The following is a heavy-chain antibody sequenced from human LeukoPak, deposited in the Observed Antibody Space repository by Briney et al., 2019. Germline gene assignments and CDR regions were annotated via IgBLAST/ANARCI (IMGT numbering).Heavy chain of an antibody. Sequence: GGSLRLSCAASGFTFSSYGMTWVRQAPGKGLEWVAVISYDGSNKYYADSVKGRFTISRDNSKNTLYLQMNSLRIEDTGIYYCAKDLRAQARPPVYMDVWGKGTTVIVS. V-gene: IGHV3-30*18. J-gene: IGHJ6*03. D-gene: IGHD1-26*01. CDR1: GFTFSSYG. CDR2: ISYDGSNK. CDR3: AKDLRAQARPPVYMDV.